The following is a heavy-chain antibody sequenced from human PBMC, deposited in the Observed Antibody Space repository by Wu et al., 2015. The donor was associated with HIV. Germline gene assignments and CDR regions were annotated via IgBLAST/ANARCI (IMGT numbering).Heavy chain of an antibody. CDR2: ISTYSGDS. Sequence: QVQLVQSGTEVKKPGASVKVSCRASGYTFTNYGISWLRQAPGQGLEWMGWISTYSGDSNYAERLQDRITMTTDTSTTTAYMEMRGLRSDDTAVYYCARGQRNWYFDLWGRGTLVTVSS. V-gene: IGHV1-18*01. CDR1: GYTFTNYG. CDR3: ARGQRNWYFDL. J-gene: IGHJ2*01.